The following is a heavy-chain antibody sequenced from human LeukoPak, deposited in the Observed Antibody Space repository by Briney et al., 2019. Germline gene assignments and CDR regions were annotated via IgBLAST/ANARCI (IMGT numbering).Heavy chain of an antibody. CDR1: GFTFSSYG. D-gene: IGHD6-25*01. V-gene: IGHV3-23*01. CDR3: AKDRRLAAFDY. J-gene: IGHJ4*02. Sequence: GGTLRPSCTASGFTFSSYGMNWVRQAPGKGLEWVSGITGRGENIYYAGSVKGRFTISRDNSKNTLYLQMNSLRAEDTAVYYCAKDRRLAAFDYGGQGTLVTVSS. CDR2: ITGRGENI.